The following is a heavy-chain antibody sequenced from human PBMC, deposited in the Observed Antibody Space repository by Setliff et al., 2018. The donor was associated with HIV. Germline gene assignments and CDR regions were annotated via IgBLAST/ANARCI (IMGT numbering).Heavy chain of an antibody. Sequence: ASVKVSCKASGYTFTTYAIHWVRQAPGQRLEWMGWINAGNGVTKFSQKFQDRVTITRDTSENTAYLELTSLRSEDTAVYYCARGPFRAHPLGGYPDYWGQGTLVTVSS. J-gene: IGHJ4*02. CDR2: INAGNGVT. CDR1: GYTFTTYA. CDR3: ARGPFRAHPLGGYPDY. D-gene: IGHD3-16*02. V-gene: IGHV1-3*01.